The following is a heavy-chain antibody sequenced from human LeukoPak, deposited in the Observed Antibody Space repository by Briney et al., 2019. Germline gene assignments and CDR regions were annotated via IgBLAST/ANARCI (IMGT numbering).Heavy chain of an antibody. CDR2: IYHSGST. CDR1: GFTVSSNY. Sequence: GSLRLSCVASGFTVSSNYMSWIRQPPRKGLEWIGEIYHSGSTNYNPSLKSRVTISVDKSKNQFSLKLSSVTAADTAVYYCARDPVGATSFDYWGQGTLVTVSS. D-gene: IGHD1-26*01. V-gene: IGHV4-4*02. CDR3: ARDPVGATSFDY. J-gene: IGHJ4*02.